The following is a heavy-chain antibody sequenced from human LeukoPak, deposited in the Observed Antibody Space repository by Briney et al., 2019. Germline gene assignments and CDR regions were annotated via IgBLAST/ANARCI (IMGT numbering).Heavy chain of an antibody. CDR1: GFTFSSYA. CDR3: AKDRRRIMITFGGVIVPHAFDI. Sequence: GGSLRLSCAASGFTFSSYAMSWVRQAPGKGLEWVSAISGSGGSTYYADSVKGRFTISRDNSKNTLYLQMNSLGAEDTAVYYCAKDRRRIMITFGGVIVPHAFDIWGQGTMVTVSS. J-gene: IGHJ3*02. D-gene: IGHD3-16*02. V-gene: IGHV3-23*01. CDR2: ISGSGGST.